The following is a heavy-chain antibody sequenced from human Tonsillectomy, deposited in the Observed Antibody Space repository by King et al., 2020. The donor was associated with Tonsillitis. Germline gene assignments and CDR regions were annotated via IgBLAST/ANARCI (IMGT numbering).Heavy chain of an antibody. CDR1: GLTFSTYN. J-gene: IGHJ3*02. CDR3: ATLGIGSRTGDSI. V-gene: IGHV3-21*01. D-gene: IGHD6-13*01. Sequence: QLVQSGGGLVKPGGSLRLSCAASGLTFSTYNMNWVRQAPGKGLEWVSSISSSSSYIYYADSVKGLFTISRDNAKNSLYLQMNRLRAEDTAVYYCATLGIGSRTGDSIWGQGTMVTVSS. CDR2: ISSSSSYI.